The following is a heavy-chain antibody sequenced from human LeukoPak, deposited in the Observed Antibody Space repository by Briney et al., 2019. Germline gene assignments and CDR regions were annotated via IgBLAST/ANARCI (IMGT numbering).Heavy chain of an antibody. J-gene: IGHJ6*02. Sequence: SVKVSCKASGGTFSSYAISWVRQAPGQGLEWMGRIIPIFGIANYAQKFQGRVTITADKSTSTAYMELSSLRSEDTAVYYCARGTSSEIFGVVLSYYYYGMDVWGQGTTVTVSS. CDR2: IIPIFGIA. CDR1: GGTFSSYA. V-gene: IGHV1-69*04. D-gene: IGHD3-3*01. CDR3: ARGTSSEIFGVVLSYYYYGMDV.